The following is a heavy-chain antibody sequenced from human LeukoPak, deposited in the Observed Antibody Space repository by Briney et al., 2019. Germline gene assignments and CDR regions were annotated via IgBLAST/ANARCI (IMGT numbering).Heavy chain of an antibody. D-gene: IGHD1-20*01. CDR3: ASMSITTHPFDL. Sequence: GGSLRLSCSASGFTFSNYSWNWVRQAPGKGLEWVSSISISSSYIYYADSVKDRFTISRDNAKNSLYLQMNTLRGEDTAMYYCASMSITTHPFDLCGQGTLVTVSS. CDR1: GFTFSNYS. J-gene: IGHJ4*02. V-gene: IGHV3-21*01. CDR2: ISISSSYI.